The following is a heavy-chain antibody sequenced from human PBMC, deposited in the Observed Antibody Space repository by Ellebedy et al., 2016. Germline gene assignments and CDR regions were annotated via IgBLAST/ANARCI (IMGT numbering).Heavy chain of an antibody. D-gene: IGHD3-10*01. CDR3: VWFYGGY. J-gene: IGHJ4*02. CDR2: ISSRGAI. Sequence: GESLKISXAASGFIFSDYYMTWIRQAPGKGLEWVAYISSRGAIYYAESVMGRFTISRDNAKNSLYLQMNNLRAEDTALYYCVWFYGGYWGQGTLVTVSS. CDR1: GFIFSDYY. V-gene: IGHV3-11*04.